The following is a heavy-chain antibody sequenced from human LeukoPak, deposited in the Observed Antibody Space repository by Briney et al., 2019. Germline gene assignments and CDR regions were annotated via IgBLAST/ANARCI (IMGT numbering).Heavy chain of an antibody. CDR1: GYSISSSYY. CDR3: ARGVAVAANWFDP. J-gene: IGHJ5*02. Sequence: PSETLSLTCAVSGYSISSSYYWGWIRQPPGKGLEWIGSIYHSGSAYYNPSLKSRVTISVDTSKSQFSLRLSSVTAADTAVYYCARGVAVAANWFDPWGQGTLVTVSS. V-gene: IGHV4-38-2*01. CDR2: IYHSGSA. D-gene: IGHD6-19*01.